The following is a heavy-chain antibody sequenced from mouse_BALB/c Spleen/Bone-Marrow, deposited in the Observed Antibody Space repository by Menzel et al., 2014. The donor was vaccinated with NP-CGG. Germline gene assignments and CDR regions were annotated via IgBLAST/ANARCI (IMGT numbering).Heavy chain of an antibody. CDR2: FAPGSGNT. D-gene: IGHD2-4*01. J-gene: IGHJ1*01. V-gene: IGHV1S41*01. CDR1: GYTFTSYW. Sequence: DLVKPGASVKLSCKASGYTFTSYWINWIKQRPGQGLEWIGRFAPGSGNTYYNEMFKGKATLTVDTSSSTAYIQLSSLSSEDSAVYFCARARSTVITTWYFDVWGAGTPFTVSS. CDR3: ARARSTVITTWYFDV.